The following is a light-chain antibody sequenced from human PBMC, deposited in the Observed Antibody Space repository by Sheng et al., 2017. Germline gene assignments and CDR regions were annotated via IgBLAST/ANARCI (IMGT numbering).Light chain of an antibody. Sequence: DFQMTQSPSTLSASIGDRVTITCRASQSISSWLAWYKQIPGKAPELLIYKASTLESGVPSRFSGGGSGTEFTLTISSLQPEDVGTYYCQQYRTFGQGTKVEIK. CDR3: QQYRT. J-gene: IGKJ1*01. CDR1: QSISSW. CDR2: KAS. V-gene: IGKV1-5*03.